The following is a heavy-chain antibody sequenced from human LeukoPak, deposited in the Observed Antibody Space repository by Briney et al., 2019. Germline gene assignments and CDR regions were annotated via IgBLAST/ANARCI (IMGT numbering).Heavy chain of an antibody. D-gene: IGHD6-13*01. Sequence: GGSLRLSCAASGFTFSSHWMHWVRQAPGKGLLWVSRISSDGSSTNYADSVKGRFTNSRDNAKNTLNLQMNSLRAEDTAVYYCATGPFTTAAGSLGYWGQGTLVTVSS. CDR3: ATGPFTTAAGSLGY. CDR1: GFTFSSHW. J-gene: IGHJ4*02. V-gene: IGHV3-74*01. CDR2: ISSDGSST.